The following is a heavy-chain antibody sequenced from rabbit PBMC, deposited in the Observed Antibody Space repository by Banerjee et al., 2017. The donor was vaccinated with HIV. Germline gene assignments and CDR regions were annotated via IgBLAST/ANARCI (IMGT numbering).Heavy chain of an antibody. V-gene: IGHV1S45*01. CDR2: IYTGSGST. Sequence: QEQLEESGGDLVKPEGSLTLTCTASGFSFSSSYWICWVRQAPGKGLEWIACIYTGSGSTYYASWAKGRFTISKTSSTTVTLQMTSLTAADTATYFCARDHAVGIAGYGYGLGLWGPGTLVTVS. CDR3: ARDHAVGIAGYGYGLGL. CDR1: GFSFSSSYW. D-gene: IGHD6-1*01. J-gene: IGHJ4*01.